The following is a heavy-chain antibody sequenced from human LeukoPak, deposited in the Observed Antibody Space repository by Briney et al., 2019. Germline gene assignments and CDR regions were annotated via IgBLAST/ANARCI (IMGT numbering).Heavy chain of an antibody. Sequence: ASVKVSCKASGYTFTGYYMHWVRQAPGQGLEGMGWINPNSGGTNYAQKFQGRVTMTRDTSISTAYMQLSRLRSDDTAVYYCARVLFYSSGNKSNRVDYWGQGTLVTVSS. CDR2: INPNSGGT. D-gene: IGHD6-19*01. CDR3: ARVLFYSSGNKSNRVDY. V-gene: IGHV1-2*02. J-gene: IGHJ4*02. CDR1: GYTFTGYY.